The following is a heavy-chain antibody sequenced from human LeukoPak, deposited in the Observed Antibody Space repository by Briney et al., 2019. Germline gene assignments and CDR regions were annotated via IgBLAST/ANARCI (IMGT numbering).Heavy chain of an antibody. CDR2: ISGSGGST. D-gene: IGHD2-15*01. CDR1: GFTFSSYV. Sequence: GGSLRLSCAASGFTFSSYVMSWVRQAPGKGLEWVSAISGSGGSTYYADSVKGRFTISRDNSKNTLYLQMNSLRAEDTGVYYCAKGDIVVVVAAHFDYWGQGTLVTVSS. CDR3: AKGDIVVVVAAHFDY. V-gene: IGHV3-23*01. J-gene: IGHJ4*02.